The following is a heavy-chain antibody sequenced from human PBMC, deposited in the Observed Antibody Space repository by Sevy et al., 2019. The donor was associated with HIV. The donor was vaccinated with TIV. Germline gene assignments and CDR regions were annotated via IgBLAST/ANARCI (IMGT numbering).Heavy chain of an antibody. CDR2: IGGSGGSS. D-gene: IGHD1-26*01. CDR1: GFTFSNYA. J-gene: IGHJ3*01. Sequence: GGSLRLSCAVSGFTFSNYAMSWVRRAPGKGLEWVSAIGGSGGSSYYAESVKGRFIISRDNSKNTLSLQMNSLRGEDTAVYYCAKDRARVVGDAFDLWGQGTMVTVSS. CDR3: AKDRARVVGDAFDL. V-gene: IGHV3-23*01.